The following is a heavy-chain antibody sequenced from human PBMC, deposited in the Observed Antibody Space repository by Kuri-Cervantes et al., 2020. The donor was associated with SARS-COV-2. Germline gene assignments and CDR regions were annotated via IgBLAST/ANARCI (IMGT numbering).Heavy chain of an antibody. CDR1: GGSISSYY. V-gene: IGHV4-4*07. D-gene: IGHD6-13*01. Sequence: SETLSLTCTVSGGSISSYYWSWIRQPAGKGLEWIGRIYTSGSTNYNPSLKSRVTMSVDTSKNQFSLKLSSVTAADTAVYYCARDPWGIAAALNAFDIWGQGTMVTVSS. CDR3: ARDPWGIAAALNAFDI. CDR2: IYTSGST. J-gene: IGHJ3*02.